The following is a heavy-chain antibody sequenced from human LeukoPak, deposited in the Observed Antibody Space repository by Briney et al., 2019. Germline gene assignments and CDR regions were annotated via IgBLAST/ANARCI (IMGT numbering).Heavy chain of an antibody. J-gene: IGHJ4*02. Sequence: TGGSLRLSCAASGFTFDDYAMHWVRHAPGKGLEWVSGISWNSGSIAYADSVKGRFTISRDNAKNSLYLQMNSLRAEDTALYYCAKDRSGWDKTFDYWGQGTLVTVSS. D-gene: IGHD6-19*01. CDR2: ISWNSGSI. CDR3: AKDRSGWDKTFDY. V-gene: IGHV3-9*01. CDR1: GFTFDDYA.